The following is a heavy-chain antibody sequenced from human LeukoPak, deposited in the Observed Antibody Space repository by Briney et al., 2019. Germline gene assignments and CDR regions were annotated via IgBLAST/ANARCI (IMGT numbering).Heavy chain of an antibody. CDR1: GYTFTGYY. V-gene: IGHV1-18*04. J-gene: IGHJ4*02. CDR2: ISAYNGST. CDR3: ARGYCSGGSCYFDY. Sequence: ASVKVSCKASGYTFTGYYMHWVRQAPGQGLEWMGWISAYNGSTNYAQKLQGRVTMTTDTSTSTAYMELRSLRSDDTAVYYCARGYCSGGSCYFDYWGQGTLVTVSS. D-gene: IGHD2-15*01.